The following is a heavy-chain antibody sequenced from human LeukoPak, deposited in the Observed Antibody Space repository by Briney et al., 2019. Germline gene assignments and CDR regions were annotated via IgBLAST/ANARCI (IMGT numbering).Heavy chain of an antibody. V-gene: IGHV3-43*02. CDR3: ARTVSSAGWSDDAFDI. J-gene: IGHJ3*02. D-gene: IGHD6-19*01. CDR2: ISGDGGST. CDR1: GFTFDDYA. Sequence: GGSLRLSCAASGFTFDDYAMHWVRQAPGRGLEWVSLISGDGGSTYYADSVKGRFTISRDNAKNFLYLQMNSLRAEDTALYYCARTVSSAGWSDDAFDIWGQGTMVTVSS.